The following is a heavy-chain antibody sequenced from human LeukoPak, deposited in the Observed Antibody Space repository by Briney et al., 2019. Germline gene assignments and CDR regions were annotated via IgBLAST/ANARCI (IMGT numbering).Heavy chain of an antibody. CDR1: GFTFSSYA. CDR3: ATVNAEPDY. Sequence: GGSLRLSCAASGFTFSSYAMSWVRQAPGRGLEWVSTITGNGGRTYYADSVKGRFTISRDNSKNTLYIQMNGLRADDTAVYYCATVNAEPDYWGQGTLVTVSS. CDR2: ITGNGGRT. D-gene: IGHD1-1*01. V-gene: IGHV3-23*01. J-gene: IGHJ4*02.